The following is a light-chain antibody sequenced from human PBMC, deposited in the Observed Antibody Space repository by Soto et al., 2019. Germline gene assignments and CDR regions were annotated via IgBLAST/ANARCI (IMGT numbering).Light chain of an antibody. V-gene: IGKV1-5*01. Sequence: DVQLAQSPSTLSASVGDRVTITCRASQSINNWLAWYQQKPGKAPKNLMYDASTLQSGVPSRFSGSGSGSEFTLTINSLQTDDSATYYCQQYFMFSSFGQGTKVEI. CDR1: QSINNW. CDR2: DAS. J-gene: IGKJ1*01. CDR3: QQYFMFSS.